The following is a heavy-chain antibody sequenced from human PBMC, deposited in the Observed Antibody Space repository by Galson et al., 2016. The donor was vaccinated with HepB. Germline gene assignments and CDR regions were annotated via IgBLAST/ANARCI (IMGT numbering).Heavy chain of an antibody. D-gene: IGHD6-13*01. Sequence: SLRLSCAASGFTFSSYAMHWVRQTPGKGLESVALIWYDGSRRFYGDSVKGRFTISRDNSRNTLHLQMNSLRAEDTAVYYCARVSGVAAAGTILRGGYWGQGTLVTGSS. CDR2: IWYDGSRR. J-gene: IGHJ4*02. V-gene: IGHV3-33*01. CDR1: GFTFSSYA. CDR3: ARVSGVAAAGTILRGGY.